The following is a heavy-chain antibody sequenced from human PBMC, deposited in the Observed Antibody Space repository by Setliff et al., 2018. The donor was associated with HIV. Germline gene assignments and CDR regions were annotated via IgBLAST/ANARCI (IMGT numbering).Heavy chain of an antibody. CDR3: TRNIAARGGSYYYYGMDV. Sequence: GGSLRLSCTASGFTFGDYAMTWVRQAPGKGLEWVGFINSNTYGGTTEYAASVKGRFTISRDDSKSIAYLQMNSLKTEDTAVYYCTRNIAARGGSYYYYGMDVWGQGTTVTVSS. CDR1: GFTFGDYA. CDR2: INSNTYGGTT. D-gene: IGHD6-13*01. V-gene: IGHV3-49*04. J-gene: IGHJ6*02.